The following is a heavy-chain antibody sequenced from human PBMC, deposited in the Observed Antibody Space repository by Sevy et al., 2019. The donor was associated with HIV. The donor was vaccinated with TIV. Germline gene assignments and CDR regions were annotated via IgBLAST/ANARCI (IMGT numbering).Heavy chain of an antibody. CDR1: GFTFSTYW. Sequence: GGSLRLSCAASGFTFSTYWMTWVRQAPGKGLEWVAYIKQDGTEAYCVDAVRGRFTVSRDNSHKSFFLQMTSLRDEDTAVYYCARGLADWGSFHYSLWGQGTPVTVSS. V-gene: IGHV3-7*01. D-gene: IGHD3-16*01. CDR3: ARGLADWGSFHYSL. J-gene: IGHJ4*02. CDR2: IKQDGTEA.